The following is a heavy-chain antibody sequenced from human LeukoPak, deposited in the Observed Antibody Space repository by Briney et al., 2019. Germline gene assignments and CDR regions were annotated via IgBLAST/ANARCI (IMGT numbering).Heavy chain of an antibody. J-gene: IGHJ6*03. V-gene: IGHV3-23*01. CDR1: QFKFNNYG. Sequence: GGSLRLSCATSQFKFNNYGLTWVRQAPGKGLEWVSSITGSGGGTQYADSVQGRFTISRDNSKNTLYLQMNSLRAEDTAVYYCATAPIAALYYYYMDVWGKGTTVTVSS. D-gene: IGHD6-13*01. CDR3: ATAPIAALYYYYMDV. CDR2: ITGSGGGT.